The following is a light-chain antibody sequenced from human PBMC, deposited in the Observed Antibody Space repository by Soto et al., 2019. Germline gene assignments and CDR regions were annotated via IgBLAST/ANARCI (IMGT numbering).Light chain of an antibody. J-gene: IGKJ1*01. CDR3: QQRSNWPWT. Sequence: EIVLTQSPATLSLSPGERATLSCRASQSVSSYLAWYQQKLGQAPRLLIFDAPNRATGTPARFSGSGSGTDFTLTISSLEPEDFAVYYCQQRSNWPWTFGQGTKVDI. CDR1: QSVSSY. CDR2: DAP. V-gene: IGKV3-11*01.